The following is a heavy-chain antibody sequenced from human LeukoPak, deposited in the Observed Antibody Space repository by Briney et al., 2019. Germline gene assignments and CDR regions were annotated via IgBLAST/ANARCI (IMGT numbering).Heavy chain of an antibody. Sequence: PSETLSLTCTVSGGSISSYYWSWIRQPPGKGLEWIGYIYYSGSTNYNPSLKSRVTISVDTSKNQFSLKLSSVTAADTAVYYCARDKRFVMATTGDYYGMDVWGQGTTVTVSS. CDR1: GGSISSYY. V-gene: IGHV4-59*01. CDR3: ARDKRFVMATTGDYYGMDV. CDR2: IYYSGST. J-gene: IGHJ6*02. D-gene: IGHD5-24*01.